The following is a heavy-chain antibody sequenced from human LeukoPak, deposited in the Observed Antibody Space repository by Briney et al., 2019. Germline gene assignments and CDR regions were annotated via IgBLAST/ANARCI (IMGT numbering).Heavy chain of an antibody. CDR3: ASGSHAVTTHFDY. J-gene: IGHJ4*02. CDR1: GDSSTRSKW. D-gene: IGHD3-16*01. CDR2: IYHSGAT. Sequence: SGTLSLTCAVSGDSSTRSKWWSWVRQSPEKGLEWIREIYHSGATNYNPSLKSRDTMSVDKSKNQFSLNLSSVTAADTAVYYCASGSHAVTTHFDYWGQGTLVTVSS. V-gene: IGHV4-4*02.